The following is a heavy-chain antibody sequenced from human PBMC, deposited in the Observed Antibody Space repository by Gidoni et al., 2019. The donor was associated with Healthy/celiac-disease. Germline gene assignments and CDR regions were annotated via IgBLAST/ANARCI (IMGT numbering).Heavy chain of an antibody. Sequence: EVQLVESGGVVVQPGGSLRLSCAASGFTFDDYNMHWVRQAPGKGLEWVSLISWDGGSTYYADSVKGRFTISRDNSKNSLYLQMNSLRTEDTALYYCAKDNGFWSGDYYYYYGMDVWGQGTTVTVSS. J-gene: IGHJ6*02. CDR3: AKDNGFWSGDYYYYYGMDV. D-gene: IGHD3-3*01. CDR2: ISWDGGST. CDR1: GFTFDDYN. V-gene: IGHV3-43*01.